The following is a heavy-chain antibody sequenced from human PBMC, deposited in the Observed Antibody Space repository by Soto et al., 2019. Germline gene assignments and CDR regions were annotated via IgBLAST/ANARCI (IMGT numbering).Heavy chain of an antibody. Sequence: PSETLSLTCTVSGGSISSGGYYWSWIRQHPGKGLEWIGYIYYSGNTYYNPSLKSRITISVDMSKNQVSLRLTSVTAADTAVYYCARESPYYSGMDVWGQGTTVTV. J-gene: IGHJ6*02. CDR2: IYYSGNT. CDR1: GGSISSGGYY. CDR3: ARESPYYSGMDV. V-gene: IGHV4-31*03.